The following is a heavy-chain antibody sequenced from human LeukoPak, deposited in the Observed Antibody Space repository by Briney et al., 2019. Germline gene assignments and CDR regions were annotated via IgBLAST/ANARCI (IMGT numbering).Heavy chain of an antibody. CDR3: AKVGTVYYFDC. CDR1: RITSNSYA. D-gene: IGHD4-17*01. CDR2: ISGSGGST. Sequence: GGSLRLSCAASRITSNSYAMSWVRQAPGKGLEWVSAISGSGGSTYYADSVKGRFTISRDNSKNTLYLQMNSLRAEDTAVYYCAKVGTVYYFDCWGQGTLVTVSS. V-gene: IGHV3-23*01. J-gene: IGHJ4*02.